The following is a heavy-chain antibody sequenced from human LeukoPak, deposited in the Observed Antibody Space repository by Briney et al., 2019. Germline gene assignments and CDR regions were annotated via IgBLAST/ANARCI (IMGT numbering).Heavy chain of an antibody. V-gene: IGHV3-21*01. CDR1: LVTFSSYS. CDR2: ISSSSSYI. D-gene: IGHD1-26*01. J-gene: IGHJ4*02. CDR3: ARAGANYFDY. Sequence: GGSLRHSCVHSLVTFSSYSMNWVRQAPGKGLEWVSSISSSSSYIYYADSVKGRFTISRDNAKNPLYLQMNSLRAEDTAVYYCARAGANYFDYWGQGTLVTVSS.